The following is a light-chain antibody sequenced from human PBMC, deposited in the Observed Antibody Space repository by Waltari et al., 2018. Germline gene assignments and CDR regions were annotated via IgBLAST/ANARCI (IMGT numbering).Light chain of an antibody. CDR3: QQSYSTPWT. Sequence: DIQMTQSPSSLSASVGDRVTNPYRSSQSISSYLNWAQQEPGKAPKLLIYAASSLQSWVPSRFSGSGSGTDFTLTISSLQPEDFATYYCQQSYSTPWTFGQGTKVEIK. V-gene: IGKV1-39*01. J-gene: IGKJ1*01. CDR1: QSISSY. CDR2: AAS.